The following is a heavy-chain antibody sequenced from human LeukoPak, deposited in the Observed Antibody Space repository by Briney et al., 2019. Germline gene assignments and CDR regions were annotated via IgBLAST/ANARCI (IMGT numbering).Heavy chain of an antibody. J-gene: IGHJ4*02. D-gene: IGHD6-19*01. CDR3: ARDDPKKSGWYS. CDR1: GFTFSSYA. CDR2: ISSNGGST. Sequence: GGSLRLSCAASGFTFSSYAMHWVRQAPGKGLEYVSAISSNGGSTYYANSVKGRFTISRDNSKNTLYLQMGSLRAEDMAVYYCARDDPKKSGWYSWGQGTLVTVSS. V-gene: IGHV3-64*01.